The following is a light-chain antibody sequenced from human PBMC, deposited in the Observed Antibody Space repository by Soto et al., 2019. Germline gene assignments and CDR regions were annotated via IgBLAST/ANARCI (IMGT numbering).Light chain of an antibody. CDR1: SSDVGGYNY. J-gene: IGLJ1*01. Sequence: QSVLTQPASVSGSPGQSITISCTGTSSDVGGYNYVSWYQQHPGKAPKLMIYEVSNRPSGASTRFSGSKSGNTASLTISGLQAEDEADYYCSSYTSSRTRVFGTGTKVTVL. CDR2: EVS. V-gene: IGLV2-14*01. CDR3: SSYTSSRTRV.